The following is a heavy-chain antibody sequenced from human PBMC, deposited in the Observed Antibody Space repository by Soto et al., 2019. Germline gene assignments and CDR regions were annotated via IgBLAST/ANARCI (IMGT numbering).Heavy chain of an antibody. CDR2: ISGSGGST. V-gene: IGHV3-23*01. Sequence: GGSLRLSCTASGFTFGDCAMSWVRQAPGKGLEWVSAISGSGGSTYYADSVKGRFTISRDNSKNTLYLQMNSLRAEDTAVYYCAKYFVIAAAGTADLTDYWGQGTLVTVSS. D-gene: IGHD6-13*01. CDR1: GFTFGDCA. CDR3: AKYFVIAAAGTADLTDY. J-gene: IGHJ4*02.